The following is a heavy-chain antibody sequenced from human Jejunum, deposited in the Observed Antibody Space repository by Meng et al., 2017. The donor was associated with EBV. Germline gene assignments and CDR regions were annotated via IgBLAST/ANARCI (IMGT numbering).Heavy chain of an antibody. Sequence: QLQLQESGSGLVKPSETLSLTCAVSGGSISSGGYSWHCIRQPPGKGLQWIGYIYYSGSAFYNPSLKSRVTLSVDRSKNQFSLNLSSVTAADTAVYYCARGAYFDYWGQGTLVTVSS. J-gene: IGHJ4*02. CDR2: IYYSGSA. V-gene: IGHV4-30-2*01. CDR1: GGSISSGGYS. CDR3: ARGAYFDY.